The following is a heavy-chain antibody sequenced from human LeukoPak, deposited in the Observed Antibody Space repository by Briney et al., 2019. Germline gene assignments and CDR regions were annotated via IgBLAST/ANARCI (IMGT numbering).Heavy chain of an antibody. D-gene: IGHD6-13*01. V-gene: IGHV3-33*08. CDR3: AREIAAAGNKQFDY. J-gene: IGHJ4*02. Sequence: GGSLRLSCAASGFTFSNYGMHWVRQAPGKRLEWVAVIWYDGSNKYYADSVKGRFTISRDNSKNTLYLQMNSLRAEDTAVYYCAREIAAAGNKQFDYWGQGTLVTVSS. CDR2: IWYDGSNK. CDR1: GFTFSNYG.